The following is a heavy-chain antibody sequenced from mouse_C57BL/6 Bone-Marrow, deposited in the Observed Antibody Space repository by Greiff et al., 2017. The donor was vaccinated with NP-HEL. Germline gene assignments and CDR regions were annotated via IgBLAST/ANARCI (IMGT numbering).Heavy chain of an antibody. D-gene: IGHD1-1*01. CDR1: GFNIKDDY. CDR2: IDPENGDT. CDR3: TTLDYYGSSYWYFDV. J-gene: IGHJ1*03. Sequence: VQLQQPGAELVRPGASVKLSCTASGFNIKDDYMHWVKQRPEQGLEWIGWIDPENGDTEYASKFQGKATITADTSSNTAYLQLSSLTSEDTAVYYCTTLDYYGSSYWYFDVWGTGTTVTVSS. V-gene: IGHV14-4*01.